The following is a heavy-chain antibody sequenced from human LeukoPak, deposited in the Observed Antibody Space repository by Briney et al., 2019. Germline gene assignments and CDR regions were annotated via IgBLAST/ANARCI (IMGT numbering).Heavy chain of an antibody. D-gene: IGHD2-2*02. V-gene: IGHV1-2*02. CDR3: ALGDCSSTSCYIRLGWFDP. CDR1: GYTFTGYY. CDR2: INPNSGGT. Sequence: ASVKVSCKASGYTFTGYYMHWVRQAPGQGLEWMGWINPNSGGTNYAQKFQGRVTMTRDTSISTAYMELSRLRSDDTAVYYCALGDCSSTSCYIRLGWFDPWGQGTLVTVSS. J-gene: IGHJ5*02.